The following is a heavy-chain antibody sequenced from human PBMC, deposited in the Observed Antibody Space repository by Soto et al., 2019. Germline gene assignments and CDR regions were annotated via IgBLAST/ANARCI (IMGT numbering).Heavy chain of an antibody. D-gene: IGHD1-20*01. CDR1: GGAFTSYS. CDR2: IIPMSGTT. V-gene: IGHV1-69*12. J-gene: IGHJ4*02. CDR3: ARDNSGLDY. Sequence: QVHLVQSGAEVKKPGSSVKVSCKASGGAFTSYSFHWVRQAPGQGLEWMGGIIPMSGTTNYALKFQGRVTITADLPTNTAYIELSSVRSEDTAIYYCARDNSGLDYWGQGTLVTVSS.